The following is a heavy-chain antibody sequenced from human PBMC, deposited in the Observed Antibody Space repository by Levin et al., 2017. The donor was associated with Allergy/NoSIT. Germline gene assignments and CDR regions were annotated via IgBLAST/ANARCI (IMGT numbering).Heavy chain of an antibody. CDR2: IYYSGST. Sequence: SETLSLTCTVSGGSISSGDYYWSWIRQPLGKGLEWIGYIYYSGSTYYNPSLKSRVTISVDTSKNQFSLKLSSVTAADTAVYYCAREIAVARLSYYSYYMDGWGKGTTVTVSS. J-gene: IGHJ6*03. V-gene: IGHV4-30-4*01. D-gene: IGHD6-19*01. CDR3: AREIAVARLSYYSYYMDG. CDR1: GGSISSGDYY.